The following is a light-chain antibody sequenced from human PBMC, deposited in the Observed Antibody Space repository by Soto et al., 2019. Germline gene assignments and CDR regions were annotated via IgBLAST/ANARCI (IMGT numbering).Light chain of an antibody. CDR2: AAS. J-gene: IGKJ1*01. V-gene: IGKV1-39*01. CDR3: QQSYNSPQT. Sequence: DIQMTQSPSSLSASVGDKVTIICRASLPSMTSLHLYQLRPGRLLRLVIYAASSLLSGVPSRFSGSGSGTDFTLTISRLQPEDCATDSCQQSYNSPQTFGQGTKVDIK. CDR1: LPSMTS.